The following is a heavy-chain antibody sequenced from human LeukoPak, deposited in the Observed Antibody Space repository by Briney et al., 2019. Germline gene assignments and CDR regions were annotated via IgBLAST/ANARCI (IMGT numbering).Heavy chain of an antibody. CDR3: ARAGGIAVAGSS. CDR1: GGPFSGYY. J-gene: IGHJ4*02. CDR2: INHSGST. V-gene: IGHV4-34*01. D-gene: IGHD6-19*01. Sequence: SETLSLTCAVYGGPFSGYYWSWIRQPPGKGLEWIGEINHSGSTNYNPSLKSRVTMSVDTSKNQFSLKLSSVTAADTAVYYCARAGGIAVAGSSWGQGTLVTVSS.